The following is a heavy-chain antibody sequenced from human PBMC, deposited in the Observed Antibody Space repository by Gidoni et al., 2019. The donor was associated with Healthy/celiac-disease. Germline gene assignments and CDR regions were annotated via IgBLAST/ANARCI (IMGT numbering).Heavy chain of an antibody. V-gene: IGHV4-31*03. CDR2: IYYSGST. Sequence: VQLQESGPGLVKPSQPMSLTCTVSGGSIRRGGYYWSWIRQHPGEGLEWIGYIYYSGSTYYNPSLKSRVTISVDTSKNQFSLKLSSVTAADTAVYYCASHSVKESGYDYGGQGTLVTVSS. CDR1: GGSIRRGGYY. D-gene: IGHD3-3*01. J-gene: IGHJ4*02. CDR3: ASHSVKESGYDY.